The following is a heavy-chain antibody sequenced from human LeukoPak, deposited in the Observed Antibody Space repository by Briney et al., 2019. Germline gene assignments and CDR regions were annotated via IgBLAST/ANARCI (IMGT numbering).Heavy chain of an antibody. V-gene: IGHV5-51*01. Sequence: GESLKISCKGSGYSLTSYWIGWVRQMPGKGLEWMGIIYPGDSDTRYSPSFQGQVTISADKSISTAYLQWSSLKASDTAMYYCARASNYYDSSGYYGVYFDYWGQGTLVTVSS. CDR1: GYSLTSYW. CDR2: IYPGDSDT. D-gene: IGHD3-22*01. CDR3: ARASNYYDSSGYYGVYFDY. J-gene: IGHJ4*02.